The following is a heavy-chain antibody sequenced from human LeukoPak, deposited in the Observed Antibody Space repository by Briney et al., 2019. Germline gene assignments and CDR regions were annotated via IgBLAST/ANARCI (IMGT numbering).Heavy chain of an antibody. J-gene: IGHJ4*02. CDR2: LYDSGST. CDR1: GGSISSYY. V-gene: IGHV4-59*08. Sequence: PSETLSLTCTVPGGSISSYYWSWIRQPPGKGLEWIGYLYDSGSTNYNPSLKSRVTISVDTSNNQFSLKLSSVTAADTAVYFCARHGGSYSFDYWGQGTLVTVSS. CDR3: ARHGGSYSFDY. D-gene: IGHD1-26*01.